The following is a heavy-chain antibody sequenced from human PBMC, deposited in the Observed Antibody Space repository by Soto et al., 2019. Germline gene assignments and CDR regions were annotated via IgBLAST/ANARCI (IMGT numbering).Heavy chain of an antibody. D-gene: IGHD6-6*01. CDR2: ISGGGRDI. CDR3: ATSLAVQLGYYGMDV. CDR1: GFTFSIYS. V-gene: IGHV3-21*01. J-gene: IGHJ6*02. Sequence: PGGSLRLSCAASGFTFSIYSLNWVRHAPGKGLEWVSSISGGGRDIKYGDSVKGRFIISRDNAMDSLHLQMYSLRADDTAIYFCATSLAVQLGYYGMDVWGPGTTVTVSS.